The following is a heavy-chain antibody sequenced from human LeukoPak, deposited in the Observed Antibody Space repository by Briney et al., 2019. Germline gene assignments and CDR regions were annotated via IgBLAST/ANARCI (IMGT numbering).Heavy chain of an antibody. CDR3: ARGAIHYYDSSGYHGGFDY. Sequence: SETLSLTCAVYGGSFSGYYWSWIRRPPGKGLEWIGEINHSGSTNYNPSLKSRVTISVDTSKNQSSLKLSSVTAADTAVYYCARGAIHYYDSSGYHGGFDYWGQGTLVTVSS. CDR2: INHSGST. D-gene: IGHD3-22*01. CDR1: GGSFSGYY. V-gene: IGHV4-34*01. J-gene: IGHJ4*02.